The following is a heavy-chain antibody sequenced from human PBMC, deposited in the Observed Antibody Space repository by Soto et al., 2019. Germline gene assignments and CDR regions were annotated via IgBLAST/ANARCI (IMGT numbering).Heavy chain of an antibody. V-gene: IGHV3-21*02. CDR3: ARDWAAALDY. CDR2: ISGSRGYI. Sequence: EVQLVESGGGLVKPGGSLRLSCAASGFIFSDYSMNWVRQAPGKGLEWVSAISGSRGYIYYGDSVKGRFTISRDNAKNSVGLQMNTLRSEETAVYYCARDWAAALDYWGPGTLVTVSS. CDR1: GFIFSDYS. J-gene: IGHJ4*02. D-gene: IGHD6-13*01.